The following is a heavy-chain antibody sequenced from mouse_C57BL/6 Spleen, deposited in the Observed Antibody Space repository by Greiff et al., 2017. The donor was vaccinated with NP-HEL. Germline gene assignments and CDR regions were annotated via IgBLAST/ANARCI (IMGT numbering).Heavy chain of an antibody. J-gene: IGHJ3*01. Sequence: QVQLKESGPGLVAPSQSLSITCTVSGFSLTSYGVDWVRQSPGKGLEWLGVIWGVGSTNYNSALKSRLSISKDNSKSQVFLKMNSLQTDDTAMYYGARIDSSGYGWFAYWGQGTLVTVSA. D-gene: IGHD3-2*02. CDR2: IWGVGST. CDR3: ARIDSSGYGWFAY. V-gene: IGHV2-6*01. CDR1: GFSLTSYG.